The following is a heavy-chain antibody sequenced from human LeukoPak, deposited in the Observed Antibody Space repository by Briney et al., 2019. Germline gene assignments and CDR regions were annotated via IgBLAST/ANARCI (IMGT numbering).Heavy chain of an antibody. D-gene: IGHD1-7*01. J-gene: IGHJ4*02. Sequence: SETLSLTCAVYGGSFSGYYWSWIRQPPGKGLEWIGEINHSGSTNYNPSLKSRVTISVDTSKNQFSLKLSSVTAADTAVYYCARGLTIWNYPFYYWGQGTLVTVSS. CDR1: GGSFSGYY. V-gene: IGHV4-34*01. CDR2: INHSGST. CDR3: ARGLTIWNYPFYY.